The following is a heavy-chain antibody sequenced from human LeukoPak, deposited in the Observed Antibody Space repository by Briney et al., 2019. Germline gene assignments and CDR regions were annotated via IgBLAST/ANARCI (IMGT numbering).Heavy chain of an antibody. CDR3: ATLGDGSSDIDY. J-gene: IGHJ4*02. CDR2: FDPEDGAT. CDR1: GYTLTELS. V-gene: IGHV1-24*01. Sequence: ASVKVSCKVSGYTLTELSMHWVRQAPGKGLEWMGGFDPEDGATIYAQKFQGRVTMTEDTSTDTAYMELSSLRSEDTAVYYCATLGDGSSDIDYWGQGTLVTVSS. D-gene: IGHD6-13*01.